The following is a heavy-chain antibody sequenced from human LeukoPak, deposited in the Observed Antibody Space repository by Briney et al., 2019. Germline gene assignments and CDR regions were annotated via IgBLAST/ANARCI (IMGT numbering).Heavy chain of an antibody. CDR1: GFTIRSSW. V-gene: IGHV3-7*01. J-gene: IGHJ6*03. D-gene: IGHD6-19*01. Sequence: HSGGSLRLSCAASGFTIRSSWMSWVRQAPGKGLEWVATIKEDGSEKYYVDSVKGRFTISRDNAKNSLFLQMNSLRAEDTALYYCGRDLQGWSSFDYYYYIDVWGKGTTVTVSS. CDR3: GRDLQGWSSFDYYYYIDV. CDR2: IKEDGSEK.